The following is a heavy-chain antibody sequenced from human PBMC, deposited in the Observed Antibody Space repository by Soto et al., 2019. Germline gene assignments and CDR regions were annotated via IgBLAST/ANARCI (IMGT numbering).Heavy chain of an antibody. D-gene: IGHD6-6*01. J-gene: IGHJ6*02. CDR2: LIPIFGTA. V-gene: IGHV1-69*12. CDR3: AREEYSSSSIRYYYYGMDV. CDR1: GGTFSSYA. Sequence: QVQLVQSGAEVKKPGSSVKVSCKASGGTFSSYAISWVRQAPGQGLEWMGGLIPIFGTANYAQKFQGRVTITADESTSTAYMELSSLRSEDTAVYYCAREEYSSSSIRYYYYGMDVWGQGTTVTVSS.